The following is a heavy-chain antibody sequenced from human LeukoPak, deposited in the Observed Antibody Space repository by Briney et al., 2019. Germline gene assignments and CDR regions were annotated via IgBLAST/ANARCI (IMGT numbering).Heavy chain of an antibody. CDR1: GFTFSSYA. Sequence: GGSLRLSCAASGFTFSSYAMNWVRQAPGKGLEWVSGISGSGDNTYYADSVKGRFTISRDNSKNTLYLQMNSLRAEDTAVYYCARGRTVTYFDYWGQGTLVTVSS. V-gene: IGHV3-23*01. CDR2: ISGSGDNT. J-gene: IGHJ4*02. CDR3: ARGRTVTYFDY. D-gene: IGHD4-17*01.